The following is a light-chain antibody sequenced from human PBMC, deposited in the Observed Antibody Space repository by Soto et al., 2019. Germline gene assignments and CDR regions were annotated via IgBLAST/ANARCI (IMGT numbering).Light chain of an antibody. CDR3: QQYGISPPNT. CDR2: AAS. J-gene: IGKJ5*01. CDR1: QGISNY. V-gene: IGKV1-27*01. Sequence: DIQMTQSPSSLSASVGDRVTITCRASQGISNYLAWYQQKPGKVPKLLIYAASTLQSGVPSRFSGSGSGTDFTLTISRLEPEDFAVYYCQQYGISPPNTFGQGTRLEIK.